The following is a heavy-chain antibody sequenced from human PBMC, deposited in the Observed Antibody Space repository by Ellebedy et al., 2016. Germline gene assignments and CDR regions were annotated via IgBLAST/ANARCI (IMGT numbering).Heavy chain of an antibody. J-gene: IGHJ4*02. D-gene: IGHD1/OR15-1a*01. Sequence: GESLKISXAASGFTFSSYAMHWVRQAPGKGLEWVAVISYDGSNKYYADSVKGRFTISRDNAKNSLYLQMNSLRAEDTAVYYCAREGYNWNTWGQGTLVTVSS. CDR3: AREGYNWNT. CDR2: ISYDGSNK. CDR1: GFTFSSYA. V-gene: IGHV3-30-3*01.